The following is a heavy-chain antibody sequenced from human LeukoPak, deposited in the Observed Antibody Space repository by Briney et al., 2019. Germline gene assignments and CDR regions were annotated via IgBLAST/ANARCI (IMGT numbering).Heavy chain of an antibody. D-gene: IGHD1-1*01. Sequence: GGSLRLSCAASGLSLGNAWMSWVRQVPGKGLEWLGRIRAKVDGGTVDYAAPVKGRFTISRDESEKTLYLHLTSLKIEDAAVYYCTTLGGDNWFDWYFDLWGRGTLVTVSS. CDR2: IRAKVDGGTV. CDR3: TTLGGDNWFDWYFDL. J-gene: IGHJ2*01. CDR1: GLSLGNAW. V-gene: IGHV3-15*01.